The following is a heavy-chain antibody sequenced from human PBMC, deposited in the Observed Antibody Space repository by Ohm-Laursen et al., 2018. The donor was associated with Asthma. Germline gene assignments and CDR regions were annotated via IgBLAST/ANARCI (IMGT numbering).Heavy chain of an antibody. J-gene: IGHJ6*02. CDR3: ARRVVTRGMYYYGMDV. V-gene: IGHV5-10-1*01. CDR1: GYSFTSYW. CDR2: IDPSDSYT. Sequence: GESLRISCKGSGYSFTSYWISWVRQMPGKGLEWMGRIDPSDSYTNYSPSFQGHVTISADKSISTAYLQWSSLKASDTAMYYCARRVVTRGMYYYGMDVWGQGTTVTVSS. D-gene: IGHD5-12*01.